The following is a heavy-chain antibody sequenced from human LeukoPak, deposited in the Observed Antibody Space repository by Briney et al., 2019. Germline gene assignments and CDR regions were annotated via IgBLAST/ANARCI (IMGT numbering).Heavy chain of an antibody. D-gene: IGHD1-26*01. CDR3: ARGIGGDRDY. V-gene: IGHV3-74*01. CDR2: ISSDGSSR. CDR1: GFTFSSYW. J-gene: IGHJ4*02. Sequence: PGGSLRLSCAASGFTFSSYWMHWVRQTPGKGLVWVSRISSDGSSRTYADSVKGRFTISRDNAKNTLYLQIPSLSADDTAVYYCARGIGGDRDYWGQGTLVTVSS.